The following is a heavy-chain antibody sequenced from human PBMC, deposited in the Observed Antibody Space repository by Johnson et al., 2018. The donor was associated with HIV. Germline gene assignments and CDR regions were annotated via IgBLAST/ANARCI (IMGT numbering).Heavy chain of an antibody. CDR2: ISYDGSNQ. Sequence: QVPLVESGGGVVPPGRSLRLSCAASRFTFSSSAMHWVRQAPGKGLEWVAVISYDGSNQYYADSVKGRFTISRDNSKNTLYLQMNSLRAEDTAVYYCARGGYYYDSYDAFDIWGQGTMVTVSS. V-gene: IGHV3-30-3*01. CDR1: RFTFSSSA. D-gene: IGHD3-22*01. CDR3: ARGGYYYDSYDAFDI. J-gene: IGHJ3*02.